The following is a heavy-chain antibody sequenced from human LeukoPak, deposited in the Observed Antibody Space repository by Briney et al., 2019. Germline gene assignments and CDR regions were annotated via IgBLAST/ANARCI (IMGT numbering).Heavy chain of an antibody. V-gene: IGHV3-33*06. J-gene: IGHJ4*02. CDR2: IWYDGSNK. Sequence: PGRSLRLSCAASGFTFSSYGMHWVRQAPGKWLEWVAVIWYDGSNKYYADSVKGRFTISRDNSKNTLYLQMDSLRAEDTAVYYCAKGYYYDSSGYYYYFDYWGQGTLVTVSS. D-gene: IGHD3-22*01. CDR3: AKGYYYDSSGYYYYFDY. CDR1: GFTFSSYG.